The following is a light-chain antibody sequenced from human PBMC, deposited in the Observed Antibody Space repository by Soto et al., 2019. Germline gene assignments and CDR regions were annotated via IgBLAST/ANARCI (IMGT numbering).Light chain of an antibody. CDR3: QQYNSYPLT. J-gene: IGKJ4*01. CDR2: KAS. CDR1: QSINSW. V-gene: IGKV1-5*03. Sequence: DIQMTQSPSALSASVGDRVTITCRASQSINSWLAWYQQKSGKAPKLLIYKASSLESGVPSRFIGSGSGTEFTLIISSLQPDDFATYYCQQYNSYPLTFGGGTKVEIK.